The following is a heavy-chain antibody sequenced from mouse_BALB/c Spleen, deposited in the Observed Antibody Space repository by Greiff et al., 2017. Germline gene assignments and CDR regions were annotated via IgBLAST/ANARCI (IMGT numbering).Heavy chain of an antibody. J-gene: IGHJ2*01. CDR2: ISSGGST. CDR1: GFTFSSYA. D-gene: IGHD2-4*01. Sequence: EVQLVESGGGLVKPGGSLKLSCAASGFTFSSYAMSWVRQTPEKRLEWVASISSGGSTYYPDSVKGRFTISRDNARNILYLQMSSLRSEDTAMYYCAREGITTFDYWGQGTTLTVSS. CDR3: AREGITTFDY. V-gene: IGHV5-6-5*01.